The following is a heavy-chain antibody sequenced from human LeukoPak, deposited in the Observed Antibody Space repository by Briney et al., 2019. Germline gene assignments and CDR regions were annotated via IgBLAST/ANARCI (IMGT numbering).Heavy chain of an antibody. CDR2: ISGSGGST. CDR3: ARVISVAGYDY. J-gene: IGHJ4*02. V-gene: IGHV3-23*01. CDR1: GFTFSSYG. D-gene: IGHD6-19*01. Sequence: GGTLRLSCAASGFTFSSYGMSWVRQAPGKGLEWVSAISGSGGSTYYADSVKGRFTISRDNAKNSLYLQMNSLRAEDTAVYYCARVISVAGYDYWGQGTLVTVSS.